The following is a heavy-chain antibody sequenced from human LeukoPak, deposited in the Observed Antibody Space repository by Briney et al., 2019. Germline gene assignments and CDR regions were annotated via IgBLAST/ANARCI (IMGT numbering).Heavy chain of an antibody. Sequence: GGSLRLSCAASGFTFSSYGMHWVRQAPGKGLEWVAFIRYDGSNKYYADSVKGRFTISRDNSKNTLYLQMNSLRAEDTAVYYCAKDNSGSSSWYVGYFDYWGQGTLVTVSS. CDR2: IRYDGSNK. CDR1: GFTFSSYG. J-gene: IGHJ4*02. CDR3: AKDNSGSSSWYVGYFDY. V-gene: IGHV3-30*02. D-gene: IGHD6-13*01.